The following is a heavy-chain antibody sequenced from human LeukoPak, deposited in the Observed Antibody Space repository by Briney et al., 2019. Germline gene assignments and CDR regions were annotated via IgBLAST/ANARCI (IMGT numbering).Heavy chain of an antibody. CDR1: GYTFTSYG. V-gene: IGHV1-18*01. CDR3: ARDSVVVPPTGWFDP. CDR2: ISAYNGNT. J-gene: IGHJ5*02. D-gene: IGHD2-2*01. Sequence: ASVKVSCKASGYTFTSYGISWVRQAPGQGLEWMGWISAYNGNTNYAQKLQGRVTMTTDTSTSTAYMELRSLRSDDTAVYYCARDSVVVPPTGWFDPWGQGTLVTVSS.